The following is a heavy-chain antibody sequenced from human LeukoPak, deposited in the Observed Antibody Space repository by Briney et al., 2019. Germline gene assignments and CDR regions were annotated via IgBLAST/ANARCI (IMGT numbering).Heavy chain of an antibody. Sequence: GGSLRLSCAASGFPFSRYSMNWVRQAPGKGLEWVSSITSSSGYIHYADSAKGRFTISRDNAKNSLYLQMNSLRAEDTAVYYCAREITSSSSLDSWGQGTLVTVSS. CDR1: GFPFSRYS. CDR3: AREITSSSSLDS. CDR2: ITSSSGYI. D-gene: IGHD6-6*01. J-gene: IGHJ4*02. V-gene: IGHV3-21*01.